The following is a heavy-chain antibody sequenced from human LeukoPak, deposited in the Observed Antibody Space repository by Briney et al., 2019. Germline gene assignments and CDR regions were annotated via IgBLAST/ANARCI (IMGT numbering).Heavy chain of an antibody. J-gene: IGHJ6*03. CDR2: ISSSSSYI. V-gene: IGHV3-21*04. CDR1: GFTFSSYS. Sequence: GGSLRLSCAASGFTFSSYSMNWVRQAPGKGLEWVSSISSSSSYIYYADSVKGRFTISRDNSKNTLYLQMNSLRAEDTAVYYCAKDAGVGYYYYMDVWGEGTTVTVSS. CDR3: AKDAGVGYYYYMDV. D-gene: IGHD3-10*01.